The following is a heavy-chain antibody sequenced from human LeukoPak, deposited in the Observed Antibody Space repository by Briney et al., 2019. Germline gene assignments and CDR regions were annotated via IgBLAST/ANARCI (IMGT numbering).Heavy chain of an antibody. V-gene: IGHV4-30-4*08. J-gene: IGHJ6*03. CDR2: IYYSGST. CDR3: ARSNIVVGPAAIRYYYMDV. Sequence: SETLSLTCTVSGASISSGDYYWSWIRQPPGKGLEWIGYIYYSGSTHYNPSLKSRVTISVDTSKNQFSLNLSSVTAADTAVYYCARSNIVVGPAAIRYYYMDVWGKGTTVTVSS. CDR1: GASISSGDYY. D-gene: IGHD2-2*01.